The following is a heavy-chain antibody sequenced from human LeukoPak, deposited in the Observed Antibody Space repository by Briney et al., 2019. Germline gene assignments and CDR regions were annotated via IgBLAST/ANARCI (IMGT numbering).Heavy chain of an antibody. D-gene: IGHD3-22*01. J-gene: IGHJ4*02. CDR1: GFTFSSFG. CDR2: IRRDGDVI. Sequence: GGSLRLSCEASGFTFSSFGMHWVRQAPGKGLEWVAFIRRDGDVIYYADSVKGRFTISRDNSRNMVYLQLNSLRPGDTAVYYCAKVLSKGGGYYLTDFWGQGTLVTVSS. CDR3: AKVLSKGGGYYLTDF. V-gene: IGHV3-30*02.